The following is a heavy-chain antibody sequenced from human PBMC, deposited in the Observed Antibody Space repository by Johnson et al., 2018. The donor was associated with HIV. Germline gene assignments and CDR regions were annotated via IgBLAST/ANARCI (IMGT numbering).Heavy chain of an antibody. CDR2: IWYDGSNK. D-gene: IGHD6-13*01. CDR3: AKVAVATAAGGVALDI. Sequence: QVQLLESGGGVVQPGRSLRLSCAASGFTFSSYGMHWVRQAPGKGLEWVAVIWYDGSNKYYSDSVKGRFTISRDNSKSTLYLQMNSLRAEDTAVYYCAKVAVATAAGGVALDIWGPGTMVIVSS. V-gene: IGHV3-33*06. J-gene: IGHJ3*02. CDR1: GFTFSSYG.